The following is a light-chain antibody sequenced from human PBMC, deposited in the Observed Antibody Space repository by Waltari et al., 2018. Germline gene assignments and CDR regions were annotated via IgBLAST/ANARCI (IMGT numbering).Light chain of an antibody. CDR1: SSDLGRYNL. V-gene: IGLV2-23*02. CDR3: CSYAGSDTFVV. J-gene: IGLJ2*01. Sequence: QSALTQPASVSGSPGQSITISCTGTSSDLGRYNLVSWYQQHPDKPPKLMIYEVSNRPSGVSDRFSGSKSGNTASLTISGLQAEDEADYYCCSYAGSDTFVVLGGGTKLTVL. CDR2: EVS.